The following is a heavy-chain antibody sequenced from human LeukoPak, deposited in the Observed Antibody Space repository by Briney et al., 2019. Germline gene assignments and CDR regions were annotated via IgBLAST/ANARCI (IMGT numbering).Heavy chain of an antibody. D-gene: IGHD2-8*02. Sequence: SETLSLTCAVSGGSISSGGYSWSWIRQPPGKGLEWIGYIYYSGSTNYNPSLKSRVAISVDTSKNQFSLKLSSVTAADTAVYYCARGKLVDFDYWGQGTLVTVSS. CDR3: ARGKLVDFDY. CDR2: IYYSGST. CDR1: GGSISSGGYS. V-gene: IGHV4-61*08. J-gene: IGHJ4*02.